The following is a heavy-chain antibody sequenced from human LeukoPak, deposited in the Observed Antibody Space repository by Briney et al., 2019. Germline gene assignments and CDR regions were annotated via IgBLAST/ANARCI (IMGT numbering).Heavy chain of an antibody. CDR2: ISAYNGNT. CDR1: GYTFTSYG. D-gene: IGHD3-10*01. V-gene: IGHV1-18*01. Sequence: ASVKVSCKASGYTFTSYGISWVRQAPGQGLEWMGWISAYNGNTNYAQKLQGRVTMTTDTSTSTAYMVLRSLRSDDTAVYYCARDGTMVRGVIHNWFDPWGQGTLVTVSS. CDR3: ARDGTMVRGVIHNWFDP. J-gene: IGHJ5*02.